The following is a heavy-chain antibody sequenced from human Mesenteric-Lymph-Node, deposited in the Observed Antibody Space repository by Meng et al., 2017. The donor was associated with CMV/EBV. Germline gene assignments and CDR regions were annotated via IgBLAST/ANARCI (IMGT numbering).Heavy chain of an antibody. CDR2: ISHSGGT. CDR3: ARDKLGWGLGY. Sequence: SETLSLTCAVSGGSISSSDWWSWVRQPPGKGLEWLGEISHSGGTNYNPSLKSRVTISVDNSKNQFSLKVSSVTAADTAVYYCARDKLGWGLGYWGQGTLVTVSS. D-gene: IGHD6-19*01. V-gene: IGHV4-4*02. J-gene: IGHJ4*02. CDR1: GGSISSSDW.